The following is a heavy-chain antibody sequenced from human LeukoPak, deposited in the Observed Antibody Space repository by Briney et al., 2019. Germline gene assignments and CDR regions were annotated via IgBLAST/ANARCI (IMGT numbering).Heavy chain of an antibody. CDR1: GGSISSHY. D-gene: IGHD3-22*01. V-gene: IGHV4-59*11. J-gene: IGHJ4*02. CDR2: IYYSGST. CDR3: ARLRYYYDSSGYYYPLDY. Sequence: SETLSLTCTVSGGSISSHYWSWIRQPPGKGLEWIGYIYYSGSTNYNPSLKSRVTISVDTSKNQFSLKLSSVTAADTAVYYCARLRYYYDSSGYYYPLDYWGQGTLVTVSS.